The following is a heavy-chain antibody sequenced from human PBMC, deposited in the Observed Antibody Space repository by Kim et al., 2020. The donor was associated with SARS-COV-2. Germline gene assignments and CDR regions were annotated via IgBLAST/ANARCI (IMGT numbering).Heavy chain of an antibody. CDR3: ARGGDHFDSGSYYVGRWFDP. CDR1: GFFFRNYA. D-gene: IGHD3-10*01. J-gene: IGHJ5*01. CDR2: TSYDGSKI. Sequence: GGSLRLSCAASGFFFRNYAMHWVRQAPGKGLEWVAITSYDGSKIYYADSVRGRFTISRDTSKNTLFLQMNSLKPEDTAVYHCARGGDHFDSGSYYVGRWFDPWGQGTLVIVSS. V-gene: IGHV3-30*04.